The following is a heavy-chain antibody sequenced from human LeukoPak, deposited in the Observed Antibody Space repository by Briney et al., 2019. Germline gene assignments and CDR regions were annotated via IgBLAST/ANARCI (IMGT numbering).Heavy chain of an antibody. CDR3: ARQGVDLAPPDF. CDR2: IYAGDSDT. D-gene: IGHD5-12*01. Sequence: GESLKISCKGSGHSFTDYWIAWVRQVPGKGLDWMGVIYAGDSDTRYSRSFQGQVTISADKSITTAYLQWSSLQVSDTAIYYCARQGVDLAPPDFWGQGTLVTVSS. V-gene: IGHV5-51*01. J-gene: IGHJ4*02. CDR1: GHSFTDYW.